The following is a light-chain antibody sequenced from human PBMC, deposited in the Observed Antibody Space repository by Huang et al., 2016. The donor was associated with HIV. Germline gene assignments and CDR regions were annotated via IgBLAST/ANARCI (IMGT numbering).Light chain of an antibody. J-gene: IGKJ3*01. V-gene: IGKV4-1*01. CDR1: QSVLNTDNNRDY. CDR3: QQYYDTPLT. CDR2: WAS. Sequence: DIVMTQSPESLAVSLGERATINCRSSQSVLNTDNNRDYLAWYQQKPGQRPRLLMYWASTREAGGPDRFLGTGSGTDFTRTISNLQAEDVAVYFCQQYYDTPLTFGPGTKVDIK.